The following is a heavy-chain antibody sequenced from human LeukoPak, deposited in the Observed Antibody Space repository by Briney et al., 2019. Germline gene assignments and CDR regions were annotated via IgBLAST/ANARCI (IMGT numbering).Heavy chain of an antibody. J-gene: IGHJ4*02. CDR2: IYYSGST. D-gene: IGHD6-6*01. CDR1: GGSISSSSYY. V-gene: IGHV4-39*01. Sequence: SETLCLTCTVSGGSISSSSYYWGWIRQPPGKGLEWIGSIYYSGSTYYNPSLKSRVTISVDTSKNQFSLKLSSVTAADTAVYYCARLTARGVDYWGQGTLVTVSS. CDR3: ARLTARGVDY.